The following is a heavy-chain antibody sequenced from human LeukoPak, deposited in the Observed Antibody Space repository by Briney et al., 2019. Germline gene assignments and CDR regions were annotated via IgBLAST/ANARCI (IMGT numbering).Heavy chain of an antibody. D-gene: IGHD6-13*01. Sequence: GGSLRLSCAASGFTFSSYGMHWVRQAPGKGLEWVAFIRYDGSNKYYADSVKGRFTISRDNSKNTLYLQMNSLRAEDTAVYYCAKGDSSSWYYFDYWGQGTLVPVSS. CDR3: AKGDSSSWYYFDY. V-gene: IGHV3-30*02. J-gene: IGHJ4*02. CDR1: GFTFSSYG. CDR2: IRYDGSNK.